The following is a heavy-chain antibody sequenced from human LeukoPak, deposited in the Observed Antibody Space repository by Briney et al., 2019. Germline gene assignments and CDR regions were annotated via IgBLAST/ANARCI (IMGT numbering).Heavy chain of an antibody. J-gene: IGHJ6*03. D-gene: IGHD3-10*01. Sequence: SETLSLTCTVSGGAMSSYFWSWIRQPPGKGLGWIGYIYHSGSTFYNPSLKSRVTISLDTSKNQFSLRLSSVTAADTAVYYCARGSVLLSMDVWGKGTTVTISS. CDR3: ARGSVLLSMDV. CDR1: GGAMSSYF. V-gene: IGHV4-59*01. CDR2: IYHSGST.